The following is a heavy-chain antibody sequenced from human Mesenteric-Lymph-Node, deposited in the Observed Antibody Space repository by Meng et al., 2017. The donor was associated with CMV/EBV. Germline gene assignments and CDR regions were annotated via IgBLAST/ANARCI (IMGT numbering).Heavy chain of an antibody. CDR3: ARDDGGYFDY. CDR1: GGSFTRYY. V-gene: IGHV4-34*01. Sequence: SETLSLTCAVYGGSFTRYYWTWIRQSPGKGLEWIGEVNQSGSTNFHPSLKSRVTISVDTSKNQFSLKLSSVTAADTAVYYCARDDGGYFDYWGQGTLVTVSS. D-gene: IGHD1-1*01. J-gene: IGHJ4*02. CDR2: VNQSGST.